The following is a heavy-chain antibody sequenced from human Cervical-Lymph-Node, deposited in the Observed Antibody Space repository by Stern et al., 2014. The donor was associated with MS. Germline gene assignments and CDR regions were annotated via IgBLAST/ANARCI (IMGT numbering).Heavy chain of an antibody. CDR1: GYTFTTYG. Sequence: QVQLGQSGSDLKKPGASVNVSCRASGYTFTTYGLNWVRQAPGQGLEWMGWINTNTGNPTYAQGLTGRVVFSLDTSVSTAYLQISSLKAEDTAVYYCARQMNTLRPEDTAFYYCAKDGSSSLTGGAFDIWGQGTMVTVSS. CDR2: INTNTGNP. D-gene: IGHD6-13*01. CDR3: ARQMNTLRPEDTAFYYCAKDGSSSLTGGAFDI. V-gene: IGHV7-4-1*02. J-gene: IGHJ3*02.